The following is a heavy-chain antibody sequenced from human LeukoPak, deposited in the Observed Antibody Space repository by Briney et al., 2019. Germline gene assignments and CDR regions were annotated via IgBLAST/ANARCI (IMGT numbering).Heavy chain of an antibody. CDR1: GYSISSGYY. D-gene: IGHD6-13*01. Sequence: SETLSLTCTVSGYSISSGYYWGWIRQPPGKGLEWIGSIYHSGSTYYNPSLKSRVTISVDTSKNQFSLKLSSVTAADTAVYYCASQEGIAAAGAFDYWGQGTLVTVSS. J-gene: IGHJ4*02. V-gene: IGHV4-38-2*02. CDR3: ASQEGIAAAGAFDY. CDR2: IYHSGST.